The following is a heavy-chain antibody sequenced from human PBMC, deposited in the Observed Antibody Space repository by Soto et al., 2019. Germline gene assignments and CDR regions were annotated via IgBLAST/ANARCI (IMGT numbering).Heavy chain of an antibody. J-gene: IGHJ4*02. D-gene: IGHD3-3*01. CDR1: RFTFSSYC. V-gene: IGHV3-30*03. Sequence: GGSMRLSCAACRFTFSSYCMHWVRQAPGKELEWVAVISYDGSNKYYADSVKGRFTISRDDSKRIAYLQMNRLKTEDTAVYYCTRDRESPLTIFGVVITSFDYWGQGTLVTVSS. CDR3: TRDRESPLTIFGVVITSFDY. CDR2: ISYDGSNK.